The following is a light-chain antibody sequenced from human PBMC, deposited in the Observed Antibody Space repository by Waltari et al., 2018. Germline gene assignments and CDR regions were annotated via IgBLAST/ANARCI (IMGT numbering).Light chain of an antibody. Sequence: QSALTQPASVSGYPGQSITISCTGTGSDVGGYNSVSWYQDHPGQAPKVIIYDVSDRPSRISGRFSGSKSGNTASLTISGLQADDEADYYCSSQSSDNVVLFGGGTKLTVL. J-gene: IGLJ2*01. CDR1: GSDVGGYNS. V-gene: IGLV2-14*03. CDR3: SSQSSDNVVL. CDR2: DVS.